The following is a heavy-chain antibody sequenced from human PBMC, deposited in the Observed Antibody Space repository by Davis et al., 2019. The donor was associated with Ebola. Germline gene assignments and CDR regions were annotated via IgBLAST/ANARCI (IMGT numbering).Heavy chain of an antibody. V-gene: IGHV4-34*01. CDR1: GGSFSGYY. CDR2: IYHSGSS. J-gene: IGHJ5*02. CDR3: AREWDIVVVPAAPVFDL. Sequence: SETLSLTCAVYGGSFSGYYWTWVRQPPGKGLEWIGEIYHSGSSNYNPSLKSRVIISVDKSKNQFSLRLNSVTAADTAVYYCAREWDIVVVPAAPVFDLWGQGTLVTVSS. D-gene: IGHD2-2*01.